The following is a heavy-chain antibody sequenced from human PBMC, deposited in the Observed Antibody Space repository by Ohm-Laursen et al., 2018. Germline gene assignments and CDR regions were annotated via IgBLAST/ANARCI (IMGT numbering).Heavy chain of an antibody. CDR2: IIPILGIA. CDR1: GYTFTSYY. Sequence: GASVKVSCKASGYTFTSYYMHWVRQAPGQGLEWMGRIIPILGIANYAQKFQGRVTITADNSTSTAYMELSSLRSEDTAVYYCATRVTPVTTLYYYAMDVWGQGTTVTVSS. J-gene: IGHJ6*02. CDR3: ATRVTPVTTLYYYAMDV. V-gene: IGHV1-69*02. D-gene: IGHD4-17*01.